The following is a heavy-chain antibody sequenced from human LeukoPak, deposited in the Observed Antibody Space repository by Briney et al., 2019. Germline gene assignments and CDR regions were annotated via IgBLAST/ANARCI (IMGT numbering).Heavy chain of an antibody. CDR3: ARTPKGSGSYYNGDPYYYYDMDV. CDR2: INHSGST. J-gene: IGHJ6*04. V-gene: IGHV4-34*01. Sequence: SETLSLTCAVYGGSFSDSYWTWIRQPPGKGLEWIGEINHSGSTNYNPSLKSRVIISVDTSKNQFSLRLSSVTAADTAVYYCARTPKGSGSYYNGDPYYYYDMDVWSKGTTVTVSS. D-gene: IGHD3-10*01. CDR1: GGSFSDSY.